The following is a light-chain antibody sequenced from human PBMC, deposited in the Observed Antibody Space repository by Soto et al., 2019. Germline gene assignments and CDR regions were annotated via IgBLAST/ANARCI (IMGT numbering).Light chain of an antibody. V-gene: IGLV1-44*01. CDR2: SSN. Sequence: QPVLTQPPSASGTPGQRVTISCSGSSSNIGTNAVNWYQRLPGTAPKLLIYSSNQRPSGVPDRFSGSKSGTSASLAISGLQSEDEADYHCAAWDDSLNGVVFGGGTKVTVL. CDR1: SSNIGTNA. CDR3: AAWDDSLNGVV. J-gene: IGLJ2*01.